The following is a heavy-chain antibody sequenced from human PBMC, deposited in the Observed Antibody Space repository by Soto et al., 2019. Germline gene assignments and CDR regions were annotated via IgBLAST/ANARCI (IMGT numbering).Heavy chain of an antibody. CDR3: ARDLGGWTDY. Sequence: QVQLVQSGAEVKKPGASVKVSCKASGYTFTSYAMQWVRQAPGQRLEWMGWINAGNGNTKYSQKFQGRVTITSDTSASTDYMELSSLRSEATAVYYCARDLGGWTDYWGQGTLVTVSS. CDR2: INAGNGNT. D-gene: IGHD6-19*01. CDR1: GYTFTSYA. J-gene: IGHJ4*02. V-gene: IGHV1-3*01.